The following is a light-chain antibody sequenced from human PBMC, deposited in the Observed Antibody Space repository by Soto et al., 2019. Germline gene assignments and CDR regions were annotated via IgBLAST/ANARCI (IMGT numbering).Light chain of an antibody. Sequence: SYELTQPPSVSLAPGQTARITCGGTNIGSKSVHWYQQKPGQAPVLVVYDDSDRPSGIPERFSGSNSGNTATLTISRVEAEDEADYYCQVWESSGDRAGEFGGGTKLTVL. CDR1: NIGSKS. CDR2: DDS. V-gene: IGLV3-21*02. CDR3: QVWESSGDRAGE. J-gene: IGLJ2*01.